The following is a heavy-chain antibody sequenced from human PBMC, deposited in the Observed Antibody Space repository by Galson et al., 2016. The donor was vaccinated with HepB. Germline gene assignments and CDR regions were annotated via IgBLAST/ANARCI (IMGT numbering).Heavy chain of an antibody. D-gene: IGHD2-21*02. Sequence: SVKVSCKASGYSFTTYGISWVRQAPGQGLEWMGWIGSYNGNTDYGQKFQGRVTMTTDTSTSTAYMELRSLTSDDTAVDYCARAGAEVTAHGDSGGQGTLVTVSA. CDR3: ARAGAEVTAHGDS. V-gene: IGHV1-18*04. CDR1: GYSFTTYG. CDR2: IGSYNGNT. J-gene: IGHJ4*02.